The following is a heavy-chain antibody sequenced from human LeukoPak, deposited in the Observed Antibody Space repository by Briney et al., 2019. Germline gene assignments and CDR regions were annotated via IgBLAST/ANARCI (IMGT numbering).Heavy chain of an antibody. CDR2: IYLGDSDT. D-gene: IGHD6-6*01. Sequence: GESLKISCKGSGYSFTNDWIGWVRQMPGKGLEWMGMIYLGDSDTKYSPSFQVQVTISADKSISTAYLHWSSLKASDIAMYYCARLDGSSSVNFDSWGQGTLVTVSS. CDR1: GYSFTNDW. V-gene: IGHV5-51*01. CDR3: ARLDGSSSVNFDS. J-gene: IGHJ4*02.